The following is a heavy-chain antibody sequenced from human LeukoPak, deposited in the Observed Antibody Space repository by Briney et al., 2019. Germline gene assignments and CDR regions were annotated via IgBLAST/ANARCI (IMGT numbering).Heavy chain of an antibody. CDR1: GFTFSSYW. Sequence: GGSLRLSCAASGFTFSSYWMHWVRQAPGKGLVWVSHINSDGSSKNYADSVKGRFTISRDNAKKTLYLQMNSLRAEDTAVYYSARPGSAPYFFWGQGTLVTVSS. V-gene: IGHV3-74*01. CDR2: INSDGSSK. D-gene: IGHD1-14*01. J-gene: IGHJ4*02. CDR3: ARPGSAPYFF.